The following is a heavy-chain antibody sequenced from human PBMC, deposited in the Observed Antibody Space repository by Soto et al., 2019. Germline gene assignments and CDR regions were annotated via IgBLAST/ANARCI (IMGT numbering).Heavy chain of an antibody. D-gene: IGHD2-2*02. CDR3: ARGEGAAPGILPAAINWFDP. Sequence: SETLSLSCHAWGASSSSGASSWPWIRQPPGKARECIGYIYSRVSTYYNPSLQSRVTISLDTSRNQFSLKVNSVTAADTAVYYCARGEGAAPGILPAAINWFDPWGQG. J-gene: IGHJ5*02. CDR1: GASSSSGASS. CDR2: IYSRVST. V-gene: IGHV4-31*03.